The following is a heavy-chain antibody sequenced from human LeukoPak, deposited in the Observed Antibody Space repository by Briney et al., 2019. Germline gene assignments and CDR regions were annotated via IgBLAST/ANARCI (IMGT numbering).Heavy chain of an antibody. CDR3: ARVSSGWPGLVFYFDY. Sequence: GGSLRLSCAPSGFTFSRHGMHWVRQAPGKGLEWVAIISNDGSRKYYAHSVEGRFTISRDNSKNTLYLQMDSLRAEDTAVYYCARVSSGWPGLVFYFDYWGQGTLVTVSS. CDR2: ISNDGSRK. V-gene: IGHV3-30*03. D-gene: IGHD6-19*01. J-gene: IGHJ4*02. CDR1: GFTFSRHG.